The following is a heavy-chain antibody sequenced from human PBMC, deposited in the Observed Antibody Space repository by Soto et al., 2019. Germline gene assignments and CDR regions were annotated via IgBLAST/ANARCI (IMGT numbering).Heavy chain of an antibody. Sequence: QVQLLQSGAAVKKHGAAVKVACKASGSTFTSYDINWVRQATGQGLEWMGWMNPNSGNTGYAQQCRGSVTMTRNNSQSTAYMDLSSLRSEDTAVYYCASLSMVRGVIIRSDWYFDLWGRGTLVTVSS. J-gene: IGHJ2*01. CDR3: ASLSMVRGVIIRSDWYFDL. CDR1: GSTFTSYD. CDR2: MNPNSGNT. D-gene: IGHD3-10*01. V-gene: IGHV1-8*01.